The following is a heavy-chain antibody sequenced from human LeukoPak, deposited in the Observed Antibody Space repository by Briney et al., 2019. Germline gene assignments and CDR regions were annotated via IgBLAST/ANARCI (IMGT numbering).Heavy chain of an antibody. V-gene: IGHV3-23*01. CDR3: AKDGQVNQPDRLFTD. CDR1: GFTFSSYA. CDR2: ISGSGGTT. D-gene: IGHD1-14*01. Sequence: GGSLRLSCAASGFTFSSYAMSWVRQAPGKGLEWVSVISGSGGTTHYADSVKGRFTISRDNSKNTLYLQMNSLRGEDTAVYYCAKDGQVNQPDRLFTDWGQGTLVIVSS. J-gene: IGHJ4*02.